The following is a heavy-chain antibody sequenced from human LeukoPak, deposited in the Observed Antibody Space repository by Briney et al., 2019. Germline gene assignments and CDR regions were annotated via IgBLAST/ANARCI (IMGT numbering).Heavy chain of an antibody. CDR1: AYSFTSYW. V-gene: IGHV5-51*01. Sequence: GESLKISCKGAAYSFTSYWIGWVRQMPGKGLEWMGIIYPGDSDTRYSPSFQGQVTISADKSISTAYLQWSSLKASDTAMYYCARYGAQQLAYFQHWGQGTLVTVSS. J-gene: IGHJ1*01. D-gene: IGHD6-13*01. CDR2: IYPGDSDT. CDR3: ARYGAQQLAYFQH.